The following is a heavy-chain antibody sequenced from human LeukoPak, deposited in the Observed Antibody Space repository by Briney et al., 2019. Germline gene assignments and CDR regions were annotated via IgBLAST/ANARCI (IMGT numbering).Heavy chain of an antibody. CDR3: ARARRQTYYFDY. CDR1: GGSISSYY. V-gene: IGHV4-59*01. CDR2: IYYSGST. J-gene: IGHJ4*02. Sequence: PSETLSLTCTVSGGSISSYYWSLIRQPPGKGLEWIGYIYYSGSTNYNPSLKSRVTISVDTSKNQFSLKLSSVTAADTAVYYCARARRQTYYFDYGGQGTLVTVSS.